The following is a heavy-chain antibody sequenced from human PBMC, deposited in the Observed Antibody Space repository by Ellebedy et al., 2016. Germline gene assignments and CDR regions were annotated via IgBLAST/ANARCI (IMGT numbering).Heavy chain of an antibody. J-gene: IGHJ6*02. Sequence: GESLKISCGAFGFFVSSNYMTWVRQAPGKGLEWVSVIYYDGTTTYYADSVKGRFIISRDNARNTLYLEMNSLRVEDTAVYYCARGGYWSGGGMDVWGQGTTVTVSS. D-gene: IGHD3-3*01. CDR1: GFFVSSNY. CDR2: IYYDGTT. CDR3: ARGGYWSGGGMDV. V-gene: IGHV3-66*01.